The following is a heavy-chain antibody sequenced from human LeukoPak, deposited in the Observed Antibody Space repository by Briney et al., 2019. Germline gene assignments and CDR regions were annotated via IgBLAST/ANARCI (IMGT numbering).Heavy chain of an antibody. CDR3: ARSGGYDLAF. CDR2: IYYSGST. J-gene: IGHJ4*02. D-gene: IGHD5-12*01. V-gene: IGHV4-30-4*08. CDR1: GGSISSGGYY. Sequence: SETLSLTCTVSGGSISSGGYYWSWIRQPPGKGLEWIGYIYYSGSTYYTPSLKSRVTISADTSKNHFSLKLNSVTAADAAVYYCARSGGYDLAFWGQGTLVTVSS.